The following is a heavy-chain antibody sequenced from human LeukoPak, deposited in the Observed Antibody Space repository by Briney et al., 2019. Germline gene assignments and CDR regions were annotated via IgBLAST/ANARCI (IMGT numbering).Heavy chain of an antibody. J-gene: IGHJ6*03. Sequence: PGGSLRLSCAASGFTFSSFAMSSVRQAPGKGLEWVSAISGSGGSTYYADSVKGRFTISRDNSKNTLYLQMNSLRFEDTAVYYCARVSKPGWFDYYYMDVWGKGTTVIVSS. V-gene: IGHV3-23*01. CDR2: ISGSGGST. D-gene: IGHD3-10*01. CDR3: ARVSKPGWFDYYYMDV. CDR1: GFTFSSFA.